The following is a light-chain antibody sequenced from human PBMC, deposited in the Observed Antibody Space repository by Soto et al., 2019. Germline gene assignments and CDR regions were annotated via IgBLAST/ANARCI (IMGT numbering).Light chain of an antibody. CDR3: SADGGSGNSNHV. CDR1: SRDIGSHNY. V-gene: IGLV2-8*01. J-gene: IGLJ1*01. Sequence: QSALTQPPSASGSPGQSVTISCTGTSRDIGSHNYVSWYQQHPGKAPKLILSEVNKRPSGAPDRLSGSKSGNTASLTASGLHPEEEADHPCSADGGSGNSNHVFGTGTKVTVL. CDR2: EVN.